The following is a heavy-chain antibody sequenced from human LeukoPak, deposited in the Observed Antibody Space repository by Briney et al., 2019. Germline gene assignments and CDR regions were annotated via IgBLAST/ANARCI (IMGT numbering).Heavy chain of an antibody. Sequence: SVKVSCKASGDTFTSYGISWVRQAPGQGLEWMGWISAYNGNRNDAQKRQCRVTMTTDTSTSTDYMELRRQSTHDTAVYYYARDSNHPLPCYSSSWPDAFDIWGQRTRVTVSS. CDR2: ISAYNGNR. V-gene: IGHV1-18*01. CDR1: GDTFTSYG. D-gene: IGHD6-13*01. J-gene: IGHJ3*02. CDR3: ARDSNHPLPCYSSSWPDAFDI.